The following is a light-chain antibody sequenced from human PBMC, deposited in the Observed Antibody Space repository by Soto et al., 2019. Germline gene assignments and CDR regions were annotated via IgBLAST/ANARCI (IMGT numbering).Light chain of an antibody. CDR2: AAS. CDR1: QGISND. CDR3: QNYNSAFWT. Sequence: DIQMTQSPSSLSASLGDRVTITCRASQGISNDLAWYQQKPGKVPKLLIYAASTLQSGVPSRFSGSGSGTDFTLTISSLQPEDVAAYYCQNYNSAFWTFGQGTKVDI. J-gene: IGKJ1*01. V-gene: IGKV1-27*01.